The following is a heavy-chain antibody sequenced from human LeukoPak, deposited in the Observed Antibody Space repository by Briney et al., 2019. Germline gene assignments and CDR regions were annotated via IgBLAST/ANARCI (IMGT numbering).Heavy chain of an antibody. D-gene: IGHD5-18*01. V-gene: IGHV4-59*11. Sequence: SETLSLTCSVSGGSISSHYWSWIRQPPGKGLEWIGYIYYSGSTKYSPSLKSRVTISVDTSKHQFFLKLSSVTAADTALYYCARSGYSYGADSFDIWGQGTMVTVSS. CDR1: GGSISSHY. J-gene: IGHJ3*02. CDR2: IYYSGST. CDR3: ARSGYSYGADSFDI.